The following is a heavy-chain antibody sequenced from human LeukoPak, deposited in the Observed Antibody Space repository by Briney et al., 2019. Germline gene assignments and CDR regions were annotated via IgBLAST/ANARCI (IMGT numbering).Heavy chain of an antibody. J-gene: IGHJ4*02. CDR1: GGSISSYY. V-gene: IGHV4-59*08. D-gene: IGHD6-19*01. CDR2: IYYSGST. CDR3: ARGSFGSSGQYYFDY. Sequence: SETLSLTCTVSGGSISSYYWSWIRQPPGKGLEWIWYIYYSGSTNYNPSLKSRVTISVDTSKNQFSLKLSSVTAADTAVYYCARGSFGSSGQYYFDYWGQGTLVTVSS.